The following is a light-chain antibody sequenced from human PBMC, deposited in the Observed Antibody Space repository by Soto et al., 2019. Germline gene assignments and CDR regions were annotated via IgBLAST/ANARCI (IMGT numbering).Light chain of an antibody. V-gene: IGKV3-15*01. J-gene: IGKJ1*01. CDR2: GAS. Sequence: EIVMTQSPATLSVSPGERVTLSCRASQSVSSNLAWYQQKPGQAPRLLIYGASTRATCIPARFSGSGSGTEFTLTISSLQSEDFEVYYCQQYNNWPRTFGQGTKVEIK. CDR3: QQYNNWPRT. CDR1: QSVSSN.